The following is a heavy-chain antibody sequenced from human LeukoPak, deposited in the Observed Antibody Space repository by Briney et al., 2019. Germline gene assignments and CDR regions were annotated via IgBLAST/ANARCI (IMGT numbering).Heavy chain of an antibody. CDR1: GYSFTSYW. V-gene: IGHV5-51*01. CDR3: ARRGAYVYYDISTGKWDDAFDI. Sequence: GESLKISCKGSGYSFTSYWIGWVRQMPGKGLEWIGIIYPGDSDTRYSPSFQGQVTISADKSISTAYLQWSSLKASDTAMYYCARRGAYVYYDISTGKWDDAFDIWGQGTMVTVSS. CDR2: IYPGDSDT. J-gene: IGHJ3*02. D-gene: IGHD3-9*01.